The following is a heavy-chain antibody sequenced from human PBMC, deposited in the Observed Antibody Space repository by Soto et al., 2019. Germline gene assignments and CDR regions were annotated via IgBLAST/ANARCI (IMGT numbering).Heavy chain of an antibody. Sequence: SETLSLTCTVSGDSLSRSSYYWGWIRQPPGEGLEWIGSIDHSGSTYYNASLKSRVTISVDASKNEFSLKLSSVTAADTAVYYCARPIATLRHDAFEIWGQGTMVTGSS. V-gene: IGHV4-39*01. CDR1: GDSLSRSSYY. J-gene: IGHJ3*02. CDR2: IDHSGST. CDR3: ARPIATLRHDAFEI. D-gene: IGHD4-17*01.